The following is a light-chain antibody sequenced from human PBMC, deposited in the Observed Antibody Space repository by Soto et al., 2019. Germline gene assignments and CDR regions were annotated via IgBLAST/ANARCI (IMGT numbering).Light chain of an antibody. CDR2: GNS. CDR1: SSNFGAGYD. V-gene: IGLV1-40*01. CDR3: QSYDSSLSGYV. Sequence: LTHQTSVPWAPGQRVPISGTGSSSNFGAGYDVHWYQQLPGTAPKLLIYGNSNRPSGVPDRFSGSKSGTSASLAITGLQAEDDADYYCQSYDSSLSGYVFGTGTKVTVL. J-gene: IGLJ1*01.